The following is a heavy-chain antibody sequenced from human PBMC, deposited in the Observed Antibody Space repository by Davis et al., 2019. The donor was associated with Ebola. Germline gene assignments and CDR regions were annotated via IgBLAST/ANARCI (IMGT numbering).Heavy chain of an antibody. Sequence: ASVKVSRKASGYNFAGYCIHWVRQAPGQGLEWMGWIDPKSGGTVYAQKFQGRVTITRDTSISTAYMELNSLRSDDTAIYYCARDLGYHANYLAAYWGQGTLVTVSS. CDR1: GYNFAGYC. J-gene: IGHJ4*02. CDR3: ARDLGYHANYLAAY. CDR2: IDPKSGGT. D-gene: IGHD4/OR15-4a*01. V-gene: IGHV1-2*02.